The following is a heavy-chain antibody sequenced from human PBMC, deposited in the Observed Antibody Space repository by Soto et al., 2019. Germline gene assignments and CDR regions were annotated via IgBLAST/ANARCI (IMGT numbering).Heavy chain of an antibody. V-gene: IGHV3-11*01. D-gene: IGHD3-22*01. Sequence: PGGSLRLSCAASGFTFSDYYMSWLRQSPGRGLEWISHISISAGTIHYADSVKGRFTISRDNAKNSLYLQMNSLRAEDTAVYYCARVNYYDSSGRYDYWGQGTLVTVSS. CDR1: GFTFSDYY. J-gene: IGHJ4*02. CDR2: ISISAGTI. CDR3: ARVNYYDSSGRYDY.